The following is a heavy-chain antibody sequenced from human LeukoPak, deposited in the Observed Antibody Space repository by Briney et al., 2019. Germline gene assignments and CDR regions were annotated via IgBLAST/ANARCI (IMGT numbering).Heavy chain of an antibody. V-gene: IGHV4-34*01. J-gene: IGHJ4*02. D-gene: IGHD6-6*01. CDR3: ARGRGAARFVTIEFDY. CDR2: INHRGST. Sequence: SETLSLTCAVYGGSFSGYHWSWIRQPPGKGLEWVGEINHRGSTNYNPSLKSRVTMSVDTSKNQFSLKLSSVTAADTAVYYCARGRGAARFVTIEFDYWGQGALVTVSS. CDR1: GGSFSGYH.